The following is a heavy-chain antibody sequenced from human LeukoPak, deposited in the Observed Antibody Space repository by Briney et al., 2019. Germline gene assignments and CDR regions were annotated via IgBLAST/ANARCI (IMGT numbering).Heavy chain of an antibody. D-gene: IGHD2-15*01. Sequence: GRSLRLSCAASGFMFDDYAMHWVRQAPGKGLEWVSGISWNSGSIGYADSVKGRFTISRDNAKNSLYLQMNSLRPDDMAFYYCTKSPNNPNYCSGASCYSYYFDNWGQGTLVTVSS. CDR2: ISWNSGSI. CDR3: TKSPNNPNYCSGASCYSYYFDN. J-gene: IGHJ4*02. V-gene: IGHV3-9*03. CDR1: GFMFDDYA.